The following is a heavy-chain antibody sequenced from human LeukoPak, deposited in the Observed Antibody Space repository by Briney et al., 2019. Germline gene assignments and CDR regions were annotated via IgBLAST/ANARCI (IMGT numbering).Heavy chain of an antibody. CDR3: ARAGEGLLAYSFDI. Sequence: GGSLRLSCAASGFTFSSNWMHCVRQGPGKGLAWVSRINSDGSGTSYADSVKGRFTISRDNAKNTLYLQMNSLRAEDTAVYYCARAGEGLLAYSFDIWGQGTMVTVSS. D-gene: IGHD1-26*01. J-gene: IGHJ3*02. CDR2: INSDGSGT. CDR1: GFTFSSNW. V-gene: IGHV3-74*01.